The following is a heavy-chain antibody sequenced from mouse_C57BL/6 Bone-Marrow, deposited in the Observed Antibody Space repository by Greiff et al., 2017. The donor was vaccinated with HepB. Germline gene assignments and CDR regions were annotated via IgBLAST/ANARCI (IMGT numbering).Heavy chain of an antibody. CDR1: GFNIKDYY. CDR3: ASTVAVSYWYFDV. CDR2: IDPEDGET. J-gene: IGHJ1*03. Sequence: VQLKQSGAELVKPGASVKLSCTASGFNIKDYYMHWVKQRTEQGLEWIGRIDPEDGETKYAPKFQGKATITADTSSNTAYLQLSSLTSEDTAVYYCASTVAVSYWYFDVWGTGTTVTVSS. V-gene: IGHV14-2*01. D-gene: IGHD1-1*01.